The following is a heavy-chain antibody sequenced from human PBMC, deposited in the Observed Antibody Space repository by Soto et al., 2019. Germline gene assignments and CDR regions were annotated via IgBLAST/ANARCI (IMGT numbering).Heavy chain of an antibody. J-gene: IGHJ5*02. D-gene: IGHD3-10*01. CDR3: ARAKNTMVRGVIRFNWFDP. CDR1: GGSFSGYY. V-gene: IGHV4-34*01. CDR2: INHSGST. Sequence: SETLSLTCAVYGGSFSGYYWSWIRQPPGKGLEWIGEINHSGSTNYNPSLKSRVTVSVDTSKNQFSLKLSSVTAADTAVYYCARAKNTMVRGVIRFNWFDPWGQGTLVTVSS.